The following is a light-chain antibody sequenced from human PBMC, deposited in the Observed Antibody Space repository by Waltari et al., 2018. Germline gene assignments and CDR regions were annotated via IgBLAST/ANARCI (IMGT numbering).Light chain of an antibody. CDR3: QQCGSSPLT. V-gene: IGKV3-20*01. CDR1: QSVRSNY. J-gene: IGKJ4*01. CDR2: DAS. Sequence: EIMLTQSPDTLSLSPGERATLSCRASQSVRSNYFAWYQQKPGQAPRLLISDASIRAPGIPDRFSGSGSGTDFTLTISRLEPEDFAVYYCQQCGSSPLTFGGGTKVEIK.